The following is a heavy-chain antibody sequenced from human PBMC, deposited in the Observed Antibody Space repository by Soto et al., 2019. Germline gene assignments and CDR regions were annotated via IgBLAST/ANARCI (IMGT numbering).Heavy chain of an antibody. J-gene: IGHJ3*02. D-gene: IGHD3-10*01. V-gene: IGHV1-2*02. CDR1: GGTFSSYA. CDR2: INPKSGGT. Sequence: ASVKFSCKASGGTFSSYAISWVRQAPGQGLEWMGWINPKSGGTNYAQRFQGRVTMTRDTSISTAYMELSGLRSDDTAVYYCARGNTYYFGSGSSSHDAFDIWGQGTMVTVSS. CDR3: ARGNTYYFGSGSSSHDAFDI.